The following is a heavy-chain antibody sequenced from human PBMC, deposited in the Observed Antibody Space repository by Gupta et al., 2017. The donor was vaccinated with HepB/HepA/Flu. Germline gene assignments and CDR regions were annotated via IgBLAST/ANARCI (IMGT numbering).Heavy chain of an antibody. CDR1: GGSLSSSSL. V-gene: IGHV4-4*02. Sequence: QVQLQESGPGLVKPSGTLSLTCAVSGGSLSSSSLGRWVRQPPGKGLEWIGEIYGSGNPNYNPSLKSRVTISIDKSKNQFSLKLSSVTAADTAVYYCATMKDYFDSSGYLTEYFQHWGQGTLVIVSS. CDR2: IYGSGNP. CDR3: ATMKDYFDSSGYLTEYFQH. D-gene: IGHD3-22*01. J-gene: IGHJ1*01.